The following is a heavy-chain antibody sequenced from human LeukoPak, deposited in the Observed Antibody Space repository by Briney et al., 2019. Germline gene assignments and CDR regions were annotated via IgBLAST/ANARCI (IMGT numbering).Heavy chain of an antibody. CDR1: GYTFTSFG. V-gene: IGHV1-18*01. CDR3: ARHGSGRYYPAEGRVDY. CDR2: VSPYNGNT. D-gene: IGHD3-10*01. J-gene: IGHJ4*02. Sequence: GASVKVSCKASGYTFTSFGIYWVRQAPGQGLEWMGWVSPYNGNTNYAQKLQGRVTMTRDTSTSTVYMELNSLRSEDTAVYYCARHGSGRYYPAEGRVDYWGQGTLVTVSS.